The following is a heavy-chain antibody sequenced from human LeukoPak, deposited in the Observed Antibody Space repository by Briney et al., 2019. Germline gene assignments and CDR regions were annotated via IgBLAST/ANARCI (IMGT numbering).Heavy chain of an antibody. CDR3: ARLGYCSSTSCYTSDYYYYYMDV. D-gene: IGHD2-2*02. J-gene: IGHJ6*03. V-gene: IGHV4-4*07. CDR1: GGSISSYY. Sequence: SETLSLTCTVSGGSISSYYWSWIRQPAGKELEWIGRIYTSGSTNYNPSLKSRVTISVDTSKNQFSLKLSSVTAADTAVYYCARLGYCSSTSCYTSDYYYYYMDVWGKGTTVTVSS. CDR2: IYTSGST.